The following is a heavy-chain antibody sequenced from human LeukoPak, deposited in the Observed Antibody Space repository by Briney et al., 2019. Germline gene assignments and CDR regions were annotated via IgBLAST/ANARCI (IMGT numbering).Heavy chain of an antibody. V-gene: IGHV4-59*01. Sequence: SETLSLTCTVSGGSINSYYWSWIRQPPGKGLEWIGYIYYNGSTNYSPSLKSRVTISVDTSKNQFSLKLTSVTAADTAVYYCARERVYCSGGSCYSRSYWGQGTLVTVSS. D-gene: IGHD2-15*01. CDR1: GGSINSYY. J-gene: IGHJ4*02. CDR3: ARERVYCSGGSCYSRSY. CDR2: IYYNGST.